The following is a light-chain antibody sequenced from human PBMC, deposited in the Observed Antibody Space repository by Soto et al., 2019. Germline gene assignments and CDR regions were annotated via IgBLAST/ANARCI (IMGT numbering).Light chain of an antibody. CDR3: QQYNSYWGT. Sequence: DIQMTQSPSTLSASVGDRVTITCRASQSISSWLAWYQQKQGKAPKFLIYDASSLESGVPSRFSGSGSGTEFTLTISSLQPDDFASYYCQQYNSYWGTFGQGTKVDIK. CDR2: DAS. J-gene: IGKJ1*01. V-gene: IGKV1-5*01. CDR1: QSISSW.